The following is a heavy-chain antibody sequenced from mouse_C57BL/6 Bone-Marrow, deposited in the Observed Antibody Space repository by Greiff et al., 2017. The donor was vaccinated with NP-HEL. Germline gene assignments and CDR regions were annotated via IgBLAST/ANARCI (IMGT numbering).Heavy chain of an antibody. CDR2: INPSNGGT. J-gene: IGHJ1*03. Sequence: QLPGTELVKPGASVKLSCKASGYTFTSYWMHWVKQRPGQGLEWIGNINPSNGGTNYNEKFKSKATLTVDKSSSTAYMQLSSLTSEDSAVYYCARGYGNYVPYWYFDVWGTGTTVTVSS. CDR1: GYTFTSYW. CDR3: ARGYGNYVPYWYFDV. V-gene: IGHV1-53*01. D-gene: IGHD2-1*01.